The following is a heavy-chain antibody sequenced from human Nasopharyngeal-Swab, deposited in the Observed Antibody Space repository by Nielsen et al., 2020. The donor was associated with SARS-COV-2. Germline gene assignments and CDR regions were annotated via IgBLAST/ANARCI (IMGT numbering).Heavy chain of an antibody. CDR3: ARQGAVVGYYYYYMDV. CDR2: IYPGDSDT. CDR1: GYSFTSYW. Sequence: KVSCKGSGYSFTSYWIGWVRQMPGKGLEWMGIIYPGDSDTRYSPSFQGQVTISADKSISTAYLQWSSLKASDTAMYYCARQGAVVGYYYYYMDVWGKGTTVTVSS. D-gene: IGHD6-19*01. J-gene: IGHJ6*03. V-gene: IGHV5-51*01.